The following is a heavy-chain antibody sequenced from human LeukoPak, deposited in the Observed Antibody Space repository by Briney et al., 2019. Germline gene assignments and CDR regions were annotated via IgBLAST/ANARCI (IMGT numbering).Heavy chain of an antibody. CDR1: GYTFTGYY. CDR2: INPNSGGT. D-gene: IGHD3-16*02. Sequence: ASVKVSCKASGYTFTGYYMHWVRQAPGQGLEWMGWINPNSGGTNYAQKFQGRVTMTRDTSISTAYMELSRLRSEDTAVYYCARETHWGSYRYFDYWGQGTLVTVSS. CDR3: ARETHWGSYRYFDY. V-gene: IGHV1-2*02. J-gene: IGHJ4*02.